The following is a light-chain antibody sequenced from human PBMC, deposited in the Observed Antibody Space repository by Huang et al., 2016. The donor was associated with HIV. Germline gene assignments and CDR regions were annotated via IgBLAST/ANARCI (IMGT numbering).Light chain of an antibody. J-gene: IGKJ4*01. CDR1: QSIGTY. CDR2: DTS. V-gene: IGKV3-11*01. Sequence: EIVLTQSPPTLSLSPGQRGTLSCRASQSIGTYLAWYQQKPGHGPRLLIYDTSNSATGIPARFGGGVSGTNFTLTIGGLEPEDVAVYYCQQRSSWPLSFGGGTRVEIK. CDR3: QQRSSWPLS.